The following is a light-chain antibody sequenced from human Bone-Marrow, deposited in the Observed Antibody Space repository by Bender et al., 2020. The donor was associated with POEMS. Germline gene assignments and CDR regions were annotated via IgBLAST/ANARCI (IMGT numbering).Light chain of an antibody. CDR2: DVS. J-gene: IGLJ3*02. CDR1: SSDVGAYNY. V-gene: IGLV2-14*03. Sequence: QSALTQPASVSASSGQSITISCTGTSSDVGAYNYVSWYQQHPGKAPKLMIYDVSNRPSGVSNRFSGSKSGTSASLAITGLQAEDEGDYYCQSYDNSLGGWVFGGGTKLTVL. CDR3: QSYDNSLGGWV.